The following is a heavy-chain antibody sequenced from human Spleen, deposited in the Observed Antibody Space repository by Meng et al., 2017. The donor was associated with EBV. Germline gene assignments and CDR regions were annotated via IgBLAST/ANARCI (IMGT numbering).Heavy chain of an antibody. CDR3: ARAHCSGGSCYLRKAYFDY. Sequence: QVQLQESGPGLVKPSQTLSPTCPVSGDSISSGAYSWSWIRQAPGKGLEWIGYIYQSGFTYYNPSLISRATISLDRSRNQISLKLSSVTAADTAVYYCARAHCSGGSCYLRKAYFDYWGQGALVTVSS. V-gene: IGHV4-30-2*01. CDR2: IYQSGFT. CDR1: GDSISSGAYS. D-gene: IGHD2-15*01. J-gene: IGHJ4*02.